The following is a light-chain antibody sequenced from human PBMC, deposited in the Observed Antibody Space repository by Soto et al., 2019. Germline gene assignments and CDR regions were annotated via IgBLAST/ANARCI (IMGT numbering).Light chain of an antibody. J-gene: IGLJ1*01. CDR2: NNN. CDR3: AAWDDSLNGFYV. CDR1: SSNIGSNT. V-gene: IGLV1-44*01. Sequence: QSVLTQPPSASGTPGQRVTISCSGSSSNIGSNTVNWYQRLPGTAPKLLIYNNNQRPSGVPDRISGSKSGTSASLAIGGLQSEDEADYYCAAWDDSLNGFYVFGTGTKVTVL.